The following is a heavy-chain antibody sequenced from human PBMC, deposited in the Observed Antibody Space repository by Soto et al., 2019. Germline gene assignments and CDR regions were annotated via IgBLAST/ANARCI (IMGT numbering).Heavy chain of an antibody. Sequence: GASVKVSCKASGYTFTRSGISWVRQAPGQGLEWMGWISTYNGDTNYAQTFQGRVTMTTDTSTSTVHMEVRSLRSDDTDVYYCARDRVMELTTGYYYGMDVWGQGTTVTVSS. V-gene: IGHV1-18*01. CDR3: ARDRVMELTTGYYYGMDV. J-gene: IGHJ6*02. CDR2: ISTYNGDT. CDR1: GYTFTRSG. D-gene: IGHD1-7*01.